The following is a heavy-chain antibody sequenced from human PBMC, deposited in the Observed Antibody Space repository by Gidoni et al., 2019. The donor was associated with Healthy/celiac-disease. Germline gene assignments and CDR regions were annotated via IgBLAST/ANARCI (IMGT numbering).Heavy chain of an antibody. CDR1: GFTFSSYA. V-gene: IGHV3-23*01. Sequence: EVQLLESGGGLVQPGGSLRLSCAASGFTFSSYAMRWVCQAPGKGLEWVSAISGSGGSTYYADSVKGRFTISRDNSKNTLYLQMNSLRAEDTAVYYCAKEEEYCSSTSCYTGAFDIWGQGTMVTVSS. D-gene: IGHD2-2*02. CDR2: ISGSGGST. J-gene: IGHJ3*02. CDR3: AKEEEYCSSTSCYTGAFDI.